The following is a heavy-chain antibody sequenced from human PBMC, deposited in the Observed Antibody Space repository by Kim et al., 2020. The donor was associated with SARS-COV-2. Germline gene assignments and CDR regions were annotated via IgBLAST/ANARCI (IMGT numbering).Heavy chain of an antibody. Sequence: GESLKISCKGSGYSFTSYWIGWVRQMPGKGLEWMGIIYPGDSDTRYSPSFQGQVTISADKSISTAYLQWSSLKASDTAMYYCARLGTNYYDSSGRIDYWGQGTLVTVSS. CDR1: GYSFTSYW. CDR2: IYPGDSDT. D-gene: IGHD3-22*01. J-gene: IGHJ4*02. CDR3: ARLGTNYYDSSGRIDY. V-gene: IGHV5-51*01.